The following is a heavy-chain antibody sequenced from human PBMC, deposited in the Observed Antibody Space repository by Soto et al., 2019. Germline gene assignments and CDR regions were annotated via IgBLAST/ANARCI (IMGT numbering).Heavy chain of an antibody. D-gene: IGHD1-26*01. CDR1: GGTLSSYA. Sequence: SVKVSCKASGGTLSSYAISWVRQAPGQGLEWMGGIIPIFGTANYAQKFQGRVTITADESTSTADMELSSLRPEDTAVYYCASVSFVSSGSCTSPHYYYYYGMGGWDQGTTV. CDR3: ASVSFVSSGSCTSPHYYYYYGMGG. J-gene: IGHJ6*02. V-gene: IGHV1-69*13. CDR2: IIPIFGTA.